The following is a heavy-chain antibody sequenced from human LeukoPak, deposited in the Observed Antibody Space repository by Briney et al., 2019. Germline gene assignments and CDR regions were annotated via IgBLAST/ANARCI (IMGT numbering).Heavy chain of an antibody. J-gene: IGHJ4*02. V-gene: IGHV4-61*01. D-gene: IGHD2-2*02. CDR2: IYYSGST. CDR3: ARALGYCSSTSCYIDY. CDR1: GGSVSSGNYY. Sequence: PSETLSLTCTVSGGSVSSGNYYWSWLRQPPGKGLEWIGYIYYSGSTNYNPSLKSRVTISVDTSKNQFSLKLSSVTAADTAVYYCARALGYCSSTSCYIDYWGQGTLVTVSS.